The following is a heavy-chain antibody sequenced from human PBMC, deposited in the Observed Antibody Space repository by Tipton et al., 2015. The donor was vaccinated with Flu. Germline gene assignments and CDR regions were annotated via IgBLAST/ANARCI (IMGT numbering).Heavy chain of an antibody. CDR1: GGSINNYF. D-gene: IGHD3-22*01. CDR3: ARWAREDYYDSGGPDAFDI. J-gene: IGHJ3*02. Sequence: TLSLTCIVSGGSINNYFWSWIRQPAGKGLEWIGRIYSSGTTNYSPSFKSRVSMSLDTSKQVFSLKLTSVTAADTAVYYCARWAREDYYDSGGPDAFDIWGQGTMVTVSS. V-gene: IGHV4-4*07. CDR2: IYSSGTT.